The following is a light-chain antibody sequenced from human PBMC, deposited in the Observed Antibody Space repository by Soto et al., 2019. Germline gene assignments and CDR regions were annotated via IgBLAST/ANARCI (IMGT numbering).Light chain of an antibody. J-gene: IGKJ1*01. CDR1: QSVSSN. CDR2: DAS. Sequence: EIVMTQSPATLSVSPGERATLSCRASQSVSSNLAWYQQKVGQAPRVLIYDASTRATGISGRFSGSGSGTEFTLTISSLQSEDFAVYYCQQYNNWPETFGQVTMVEIK. V-gene: IGKV3-15*01. CDR3: QQYNNWPET.